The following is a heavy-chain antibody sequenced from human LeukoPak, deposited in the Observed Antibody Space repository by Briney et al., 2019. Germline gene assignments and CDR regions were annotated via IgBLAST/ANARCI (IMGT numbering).Heavy chain of an antibody. CDR1: GFTFSSYG. V-gene: IGHV3-30*18. D-gene: IGHD3-10*01. J-gene: IGHJ4*02. CDR3: AKAAVGYYYGSGSLDY. Sequence: PGGSLRLSCAASGFTFSSYGMHWVRQAPGKGLEWVAIISYDGSNKYYVDSVKGRFTISRDNSKNTLYLQMNSLRAEDTAVYYCAKAAVGYYYGSGSLDYWGQGTLVTVSS. CDR2: ISYDGSNK.